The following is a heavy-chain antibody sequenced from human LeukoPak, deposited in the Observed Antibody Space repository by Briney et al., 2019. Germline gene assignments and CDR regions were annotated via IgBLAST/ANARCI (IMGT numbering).Heavy chain of an antibody. CDR3: AKSVVITEYFQH. Sequence: GGSLRPSCAASGFTLSSYGMNWVRKAPGKGLEGVAVISYDGSNKYYADSVKGRFTISRDNSKNTLYLQMNSLRAEDTAVYYCAKSVVITEYFQHWGQGTLVSVSS. J-gene: IGHJ1*01. CDR1: GFTLSSYG. CDR2: ISYDGSNK. V-gene: IGHV3-30*18. D-gene: IGHD3-22*01.